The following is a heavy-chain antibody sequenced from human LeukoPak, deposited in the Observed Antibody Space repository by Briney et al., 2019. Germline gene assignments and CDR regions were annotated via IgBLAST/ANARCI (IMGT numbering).Heavy chain of an antibody. CDR1: GYSFSSYW. D-gene: IGHD3-3*01. CDR3: ARHIARRGFWSGYTYDYYYMDV. J-gene: IGHJ6*03. Sequence: GESLKISCKGSGYSFSSYWIGWVRQMPGQGLEWMGIIYPGDSDTQYSPSFQGQVTLSVDKSISTAYLQLSSLNASDTAIYYCARHIARRGFWSGYTYDYYYMDVWGNGTTVTVSS. CDR2: IYPGDSDT. V-gene: IGHV5-51*01.